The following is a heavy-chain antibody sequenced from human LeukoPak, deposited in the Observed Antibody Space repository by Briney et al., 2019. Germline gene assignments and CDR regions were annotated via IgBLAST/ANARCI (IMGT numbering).Heavy chain of an antibody. D-gene: IGHD5-18*01. V-gene: IGHV4-39*07. J-gene: IGHJ6*03. CDR2: IHYSAST. CDR3: ARAGGGYSYGYFYYYMDV. Sequence: PSQTLSLTCAVSAASIATSSYDWGWIRQPPGKGLEWIGSIHYSASTNYSPSLKTRVAISVDTSKNQFSLKLSSVTAADTAVYYCARAGGGYSYGYFYYYMDVWGKGTTVTVSS. CDR1: AASIATSSYD.